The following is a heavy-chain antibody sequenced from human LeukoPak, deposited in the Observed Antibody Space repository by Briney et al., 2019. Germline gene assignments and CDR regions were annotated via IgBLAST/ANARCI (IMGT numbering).Heavy chain of an antibody. V-gene: IGHV4-59*08. CDR1: GGSISSYF. CDR3: ARWRNWFDP. D-gene: IGHD3-3*01. CDR2: IYYSGST. J-gene: IGHJ5*02. Sequence: SETLSLTCTVSGGSISSYFWSWLRQPPGKGLEWIGYIYYSGSTNYNPSLKSRVTISVDTSKNQFSLKLTSVTAADTAVYYCARWRNWFDPWGQGTLVTVSS.